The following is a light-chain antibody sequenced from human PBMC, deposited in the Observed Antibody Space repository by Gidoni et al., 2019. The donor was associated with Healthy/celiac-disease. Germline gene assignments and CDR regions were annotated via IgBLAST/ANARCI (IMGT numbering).Light chain of an antibody. CDR2: GAS. CDR3: QQYSNWPLT. CDR1: QSVSSN. V-gene: IGKV3-15*01. J-gene: IGKJ4*01. Sequence: EIVMTQSPATLSVSPGDRATLSCRASQSVSSNLAWYQQKPGQAPRLLTYGASTRATGIPARFSGSGSGTEFTLTISSLQSEDFAVYYCQQYSNWPLTFGGGTKVEIK.